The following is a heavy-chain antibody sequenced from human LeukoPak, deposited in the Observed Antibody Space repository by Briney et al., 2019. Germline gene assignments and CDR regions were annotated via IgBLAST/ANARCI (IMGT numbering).Heavy chain of an antibody. J-gene: IGHJ1*01. CDR3: ASPVAIVGATRAEYFQH. CDR1: GFTVSSNY. D-gene: IGHD1-26*01. Sequence: GGSLRLPCAASGFTVSSNYMSWVRQAPGKGLEWVSVIYSDDSTYYADSVKGRFTISGDNSKNTLYLQMNSLRAEDTAVYYCASPVAIVGATRAEYFQHWGQGTLVTVSS. V-gene: IGHV3-66*01. CDR2: IYSDDST.